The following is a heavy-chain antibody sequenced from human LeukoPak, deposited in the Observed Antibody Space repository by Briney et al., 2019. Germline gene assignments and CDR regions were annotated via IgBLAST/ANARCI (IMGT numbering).Heavy chain of an antibody. V-gene: IGHV1-18*01. J-gene: IGHJ4*02. CDR3: ARNRGRGTSRYFDY. D-gene: IGHD1-7*01. Sequence: KFQGRVTMTTDTSTSTAYMELSSLRSEDTAVYYCARNRGRGTSRYFDYWGQGTLVTVSS.